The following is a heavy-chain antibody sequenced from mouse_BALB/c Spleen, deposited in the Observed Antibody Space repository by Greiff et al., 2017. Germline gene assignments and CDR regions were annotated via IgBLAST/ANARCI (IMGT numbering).Heavy chain of an antibody. CDR2: ISYDGSN. CDR1: GYSITSGYY. Sequence: EVKLLESGPGLVKPSQSLSLTCSVTGYSITSGYYWNWIRQFPGNKLEWMGYISYDGSNNYNPSLKNRISITRDTSKNQFFLKLNSVTTEDTATYYCARRARPFYAMDYWGQGTSVTVAS. D-gene: IGHD3-3*01. CDR3: ARRARPFYAMDY. V-gene: IGHV3-6*02. J-gene: IGHJ4*01.